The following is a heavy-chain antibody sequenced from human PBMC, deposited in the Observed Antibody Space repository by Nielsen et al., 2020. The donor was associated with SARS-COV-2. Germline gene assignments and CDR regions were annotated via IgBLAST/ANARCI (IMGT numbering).Heavy chain of an antibody. Sequence: ASVKVSCKASGYTFTSYYMHWVRQAPGQGLEWMGIINPSGGSTSYAQKFQGRVTMTRDTSTSTVYMELRSLRSDDTAVYYCARDGAPGRDYVWGSYRYNNYFDYWGQGTLVTVSS. D-gene: IGHD3-16*02. CDR1: GYTFTSYY. V-gene: IGHV1-46*01. CDR3: ARDGAPGRDYVWGSYRYNNYFDY. J-gene: IGHJ4*02. CDR2: INPSGGST.